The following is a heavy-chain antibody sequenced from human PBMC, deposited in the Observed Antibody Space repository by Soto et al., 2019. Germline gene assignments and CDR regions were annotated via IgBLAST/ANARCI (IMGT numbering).Heavy chain of an antibody. CDR1: GFTFSSYA. Sequence: EPQLLESGGGLGHPGGSLRLSCAASGFTFSSYAMSWVRQAPGKGLEWVAAISGSGVSTYYADSVRGRSTISRDYSKKTVDLQMNSLRAEDTAVYYCAKFYCISTMCQAPAAKSTGGFEIWGQGTLVTVSS. D-gene: IGHD2-2*01. CDR3: AKFYCISTMCQAPAAKSTGGFEI. CDR2: ISGSGVST. J-gene: IGHJ3*02. V-gene: IGHV3-23*01.